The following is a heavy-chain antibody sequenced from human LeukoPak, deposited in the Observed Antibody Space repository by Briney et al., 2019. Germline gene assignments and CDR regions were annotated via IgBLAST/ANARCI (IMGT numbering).Heavy chain of an antibody. CDR2: ISSSSSTI. CDR1: GFTFSSYS. D-gene: IGHD3-10*01. Sequence: GGSLRLSCAASGFTFSSYSMNWVRQAPGKGLGWVSYISSSSSTIYYADSVKGRFTISRDNAKNSLYLQMNSLRAEDTAVYYCARSFRGFGELYGYWGQGTLVTVSS. J-gene: IGHJ4*02. CDR3: ARSFRGFGELYGY. V-gene: IGHV3-48*01.